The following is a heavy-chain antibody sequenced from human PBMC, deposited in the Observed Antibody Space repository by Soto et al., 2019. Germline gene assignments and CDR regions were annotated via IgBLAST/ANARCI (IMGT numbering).Heavy chain of an antibody. D-gene: IGHD1-1*01. CDR3: ARSTLVVLNYFES. V-gene: IGHV1-69*02. CDR2: IFPLTDIP. J-gene: IGHJ4*02. CDR1: GGTFRNYP. Sequence: QVQLVQSGTEVKKPGSSVKVSCKASGGTFRNYPINWVRQAPGQGLEWMGSIFPLTDIPDYAQNFQARLTISAEKSKSTAYMELSGLTSEDTAMYFCARSTLVVLNYFESWGQGTLVTVSS.